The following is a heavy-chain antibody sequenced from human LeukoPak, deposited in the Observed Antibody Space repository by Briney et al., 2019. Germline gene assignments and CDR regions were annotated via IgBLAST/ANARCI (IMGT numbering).Heavy chain of an antibody. J-gene: IGHJ3*02. Sequence: QAGGSLRLSCAASGFTVSSNYMSWVRQAPGKGLEWVSVLYSNGDTYYADSVKGRFTISRDNSKNTLYLQLNTLRAEDTAVYYCARYIPSCGGNCNDGFDIWGQGTMVSVSS. D-gene: IGHD2-21*01. CDR1: GFTVSSNY. CDR3: ARYIPSCGGNCNDGFDI. V-gene: IGHV3-53*01. CDR2: LYSNGDT.